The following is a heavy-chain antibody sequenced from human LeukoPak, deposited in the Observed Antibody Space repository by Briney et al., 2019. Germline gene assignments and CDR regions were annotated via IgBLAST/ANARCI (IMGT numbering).Heavy chain of an antibody. V-gene: IGHV4-59*01. CDR2: IFSSGAA. Sequence: SETLSLTCSVSGRSISPYYWSWFRQAPGRGLEWVGYIFSSGAASYKPSLKSRVTLSVDTSKNQFSLRLSSVTAADTAVYYCARGSFPAYMTTVTTRAFPFDPWGQGTLVTVSS. D-gene: IGHD4-17*01. CDR1: GRSISPYY. J-gene: IGHJ5*02. CDR3: ARGSFPAYMTTVTTRAFPFDP.